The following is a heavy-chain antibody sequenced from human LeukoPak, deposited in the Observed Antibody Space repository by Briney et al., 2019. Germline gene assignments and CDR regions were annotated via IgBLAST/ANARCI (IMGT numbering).Heavy chain of an antibody. CDR2: ISSSGDII. CDR3: ALYFYDSSGYPSFDY. J-gene: IGHJ4*02. D-gene: IGHD3-22*01. CDR1: GFTFSSSE. Sequence: GGSLRLSCAASGFTFSSSEMHWVRQAPGKGLEWVSCISSSGDIIYCADSVKGRFTISRDNAKNSLYLEVNSLRDEDTALYYCALYFYDSSGYPSFDYWGQGTLVTVSS. V-gene: IGHV3-48*03.